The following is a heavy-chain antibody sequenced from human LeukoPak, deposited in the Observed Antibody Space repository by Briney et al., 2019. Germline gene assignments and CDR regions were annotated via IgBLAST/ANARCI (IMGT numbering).Heavy chain of an antibody. Sequence: GGSLRLSCAASGFTFRDYYMTWLRQAPGKGLEWLSYISNSGSTVFYADSIKGRFTVSRDNAKRSLYLQIESLRDDDTAVYHCALGTINKDYYFGMDVWGQGTTVTVSS. V-gene: IGHV3-11*01. D-gene: IGHD2-8*01. CDR1: GFTFRDYY. J-gene: IGHJ6*02. CDR3: ALGTINKDYYFGMDV. CDR2: ISNSGSTV.